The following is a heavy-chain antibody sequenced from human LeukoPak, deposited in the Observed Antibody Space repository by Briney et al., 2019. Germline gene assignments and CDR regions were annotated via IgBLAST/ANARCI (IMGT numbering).Heavy chain of an antibody. CDR3: AKDIAYCGGDCYSGPH. CDR1: GFSFSSYA. V-gene: IGHV3-23*01. J-gene: IGHJ1*01. CDR2: INGRGDST. D-gene: IGHD2-21*02. Sequence: GGSLRLSCAASGFSFSSYAMSWVRQAPGKGLEWVSGINGRGDSTVYADSVKGRFTISRDNSKNTLYLQMNSLRAEDTAVYYCAKDIAYCGGDCYSGPHWGQGTLVTVSS.